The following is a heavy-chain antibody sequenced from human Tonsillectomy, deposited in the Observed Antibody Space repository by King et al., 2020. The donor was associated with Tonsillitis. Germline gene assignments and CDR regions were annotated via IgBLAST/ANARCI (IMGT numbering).Heavy chain of an antibody. V-gene: IGHV1-18*01. CDR3: GKRRRDGYNAQFDY. Sequence: QLVQSGAEVQKPGASVNVSCKASGYSFTNYCISWVRQAPGQGLEWMGWINPYYGNTNYAQKFQGRVTMTTDTSTSTAYMELRSLRSDDTAVYYCGKRRRDGYNAQFDYWGQGTLVTVSS. D-gene: IGHD5-24*01. J-gene: IGHJ4*02. CDR1: GYSFTNYC. CDR2: INPYYGNT.